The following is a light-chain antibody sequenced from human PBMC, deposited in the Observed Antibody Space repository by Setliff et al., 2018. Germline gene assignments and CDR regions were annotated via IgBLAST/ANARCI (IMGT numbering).Light chain of an antibody. CDR2: DVT. CDR1: SRDVGNYNL. CDR3: CSYTGFSYV. V-gene: IGLV2-23*02. Sequence: QSALTQPASVSGSPGQSITISCTGTSRDVGNYNLVSWFQQHPGKAPKLIIYDVTERPSGVSNRFSGSKSGNTASLTISGLQTDDEADYYCCSYTGFSYVFGSGTKV. J-gene: IGLJ1*01.